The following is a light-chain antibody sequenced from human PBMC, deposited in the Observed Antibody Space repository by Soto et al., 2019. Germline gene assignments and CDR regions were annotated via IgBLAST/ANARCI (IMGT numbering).Light chain of an antibody. J-gene: IGKJ1*01. V-gene: IGKV4-1*01. CDR2: WAS. CDR3: QQYYRTPWT. Sequence: DIVMTQSPDSLTVSLGERATINCKSSQSVLYSSNNKNYLAWYQQKPGQPPKLLLYWASTRESGVPDRFSGSGSGTDFTLTNTSLQPEDVAVYYCQQYYRTPWTFGQGTKVEIK. CDR1: QSVLYSSNNKNY.